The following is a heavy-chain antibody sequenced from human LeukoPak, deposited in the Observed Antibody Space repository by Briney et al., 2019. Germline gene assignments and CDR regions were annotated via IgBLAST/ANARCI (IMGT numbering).Heavy chain of an antibody. V-gene: IGHV3-23*01. D-gene: IGHD2-2*01. CDR3: AKRAIIGYCSSTSCYHFDY. CDR1: GFTLSSYA. CDR2: ISGSGGST. J-gene: IGHJ4*02. Sequence: GGSLRLSCAASGFTLSSYAMSWVRQAPGKGLEWVSAISGSGGSTYYADSVKGRFTISRDNSKNTLYLQMNSLRAEDTAVYYCAKRAIIGYCSSTSCYHFDYWGQGTLVTVSS.